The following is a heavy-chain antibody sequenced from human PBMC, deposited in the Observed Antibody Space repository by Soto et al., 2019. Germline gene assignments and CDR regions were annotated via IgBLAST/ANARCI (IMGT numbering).Heavy chain of an antibody. J-gene: IGHJ4*02. D-gene: IGHD6-13*01. CDR3: ATDSAAAVLLAY. Sequence: ASVKVSCKVSGYTLTELSMHWVRQAPGKGLEWMGGFDPEDGETIYAQKFQGRVTMTEDTSTDTAYMELSSLRSEDTAVYYCATDSAAAVLLAYWGQGTLVTVSS. CDR1: GYTLTELS. CDR2: FDPEDGET. V-gene: IGHV1-24*01.